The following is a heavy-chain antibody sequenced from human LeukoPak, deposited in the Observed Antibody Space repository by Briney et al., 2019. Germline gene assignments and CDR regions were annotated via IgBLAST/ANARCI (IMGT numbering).Heavy chain of an antibody. D-gene: IGHD2-2*01. CDR3: ARVGAGSSTSFYAIDY. Sequence: PGGSLRLSCAASGFPFSSYTVTWVRQAPGKGLEWVSSISSSSSNKYYADSVKGRFTISRDNAKNSLYLQINSLRAEDTAVHFCARVGAGSSTSFYAIDYWGQGTLVTVSS. CDR2: ISSSSSNK. J-gene: IGHJ4*02. CDR1: GFPFSSYT. V-gene: IGHV3-21*01.